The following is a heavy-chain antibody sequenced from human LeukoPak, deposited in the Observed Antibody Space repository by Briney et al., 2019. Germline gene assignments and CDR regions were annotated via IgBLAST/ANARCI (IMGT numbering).Heavy chain of an antibody. J-gene: IGHJ6*02. CDR1: GFTVSSKY. CDR3: ARDQERSYGMDV. V-gene: IGHV3-66*01. Sequence: GGSLRLSCAASGFTVSSKYMSWVRQAPGKGLEWVSVIYSGGSTYCADSVKGRFTISRDNSKNTLYLHMNSLRAEDTAVYYCARDQERSYGMDVWGQGTTVTVSS. D-gene: IGHD5-24*01. CDR2: IYSGGST.